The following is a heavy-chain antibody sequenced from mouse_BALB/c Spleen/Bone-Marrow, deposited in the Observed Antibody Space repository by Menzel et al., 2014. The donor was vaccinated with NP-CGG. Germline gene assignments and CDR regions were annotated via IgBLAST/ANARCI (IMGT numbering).Heavy chain of an antibody. CDR3: ARDRNYGTTWYFDV. CDR2: IRNKANGYTT. J-gene: IGHJ1*01. Sequence: EVQLQQSGGGLVQPGDSLRLSCATSGFTFTDYYMSWVRQPPGKALEWLGFIRNKANGYTTEYSASVKGRFTISRDNSQSILYLQMNILRTEDSATYYCARDRNYGTTWYFDVWGAGATVTVSS. V-gene: IGHV7-3*02. D-gene: IGHD1-1*01. CDR1: GFTFTDYY.